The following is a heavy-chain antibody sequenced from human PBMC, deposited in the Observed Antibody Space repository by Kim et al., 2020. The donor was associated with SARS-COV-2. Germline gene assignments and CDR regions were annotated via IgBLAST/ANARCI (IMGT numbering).Heavy chain of an antibody. V-gene: IGHV1-69*13. J-gene: IGHJ6*02. Sequence: SVKVSCKASGGTFSSYAISWVRQAPGQGLEWMGGIIPIFGTANYAQKFQGRVTITADESTSTAYMELSSLRSEDTAVYYCAHSGGSYFEGHYGMDVWGQGTTVTVSS. CDR1: GGTFSSYA. D-gene: IGHD1-26*01. CDR2: IIPIFGTA. CDR3: AHSGGSYFEGHYGMDV.